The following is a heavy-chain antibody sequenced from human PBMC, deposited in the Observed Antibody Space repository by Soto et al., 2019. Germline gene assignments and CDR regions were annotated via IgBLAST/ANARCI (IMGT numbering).Heavy chain of an antibody. Sequence: QVQLVQSGAEVKKPGASVKVSCKASGYTFTSYGISWVRQAPGQGLEWMGWISAYNGNKNYAQKLQGRVTMTTDTTTSKAYMERRSLRSDDTAVYYCARRDGDSNPFDYWGQGTLVTVSS. J-gene: IGHJ4*02. D-gene: IGHD4-17*01. CDR3: ARRDGDSNPFDY. CDR1: GYTFTSYG. CDR2: ISAYNGNK. V-gene: IGHV1-18*01.